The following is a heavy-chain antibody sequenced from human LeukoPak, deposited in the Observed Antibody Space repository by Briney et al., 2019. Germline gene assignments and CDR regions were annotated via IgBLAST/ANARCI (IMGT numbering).Heavy chain of an antibody. CDR3: ARSASMTTVTTGWFDP. D-gene: IGHD4-17*01. J-gene: IGHJ5*02. V-gene: IGHV3-64*01. CDR1: GFTFSSYA. CDR2: ISSNGGST. Sequence: GGSLRLSRAASGFTFSSYAMHWVRQAPGKGLEYVSAISSNGGSTYYANSVKGRFTISRDNSKNTLYLQMGSLRAEDMAVYYCARSASMTTVTTGWFDPWGQGTLVTVSS.